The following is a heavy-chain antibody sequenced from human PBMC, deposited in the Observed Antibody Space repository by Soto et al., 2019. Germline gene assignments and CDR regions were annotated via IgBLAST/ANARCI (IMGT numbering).Heavy chain of an antibody. D-gene: IGHD1-1*01. CDR3: GKDRTTHSTTWYHWIVDP. Sequence: GGSLRLSCAASGFTFSGYAMSWVRQAPGKGLEWVSVIHGGGNSAYYADSVKGRFTISRDNSRNTVYLQMSSLSGEDTAMYYSGKDRTTHSTTWYHWIVDPWGQGTLVTAPQ. CDR1: GFTFSGYA. V-gene: IGHV3-23*01. CDR2: IHGGGNSA. J-gene: IGHJ5*02.